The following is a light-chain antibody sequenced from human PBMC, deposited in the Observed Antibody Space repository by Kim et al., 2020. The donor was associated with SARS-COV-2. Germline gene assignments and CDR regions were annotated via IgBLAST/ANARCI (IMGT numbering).Light chain of an antibody. J-gene: IGKJ1*01. Sequence: SASVGDRVTINARASQSVSRWLARYQQKPGRAPKMLIYDASTLASGVPSRFRGSRSGTEFTLTISSLLPDDVATYYCQHYSYYWTFGQGTKVDIK. CDR3: QHYSYYWT. CDR2: DAS. V-gene: IGKV1-5*01. CDR1: QSVSRW.